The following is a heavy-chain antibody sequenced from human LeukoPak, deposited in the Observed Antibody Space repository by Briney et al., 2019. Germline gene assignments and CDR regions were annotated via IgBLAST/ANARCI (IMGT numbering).Heavy chain of an antibody. J-gene: IGHJ4*02. D-gene: IGHD4-23*01. CDR3: ARVRFRGKDDY. CDR2: INHSGIT. V-gene: IGHV4-38-2*01. CDR1: GYSITSGFS. Sequence: PSETLSLTCAVSGYSITSGFSWGWIRQPPGKGLEWIGEINHSGITNYNPSFESRVTISVDASKNQFSLKLTSMTAADTAVYYCARVRFRGKDDYWGQGILVTASS.